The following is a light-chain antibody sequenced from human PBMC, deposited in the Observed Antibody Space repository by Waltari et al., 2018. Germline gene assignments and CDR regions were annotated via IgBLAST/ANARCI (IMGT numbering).Light chain of an antibody. Sequence: EVVMTQSPATLSVSPGERATLSCRASQSVSSFVAWYQQKPGQAPRLLIYGASTRATGIPARFSGSGSRTEFTLTISSLQSEDFAVYYCQQYNDWPPLTFGGGTKVEIK. V-gene: IGKV3-15*01. CDR1: QSVSSF. CDR2: GAS. J-gene: IGKJ4*01. CDR3: QQYNDWPPLT.